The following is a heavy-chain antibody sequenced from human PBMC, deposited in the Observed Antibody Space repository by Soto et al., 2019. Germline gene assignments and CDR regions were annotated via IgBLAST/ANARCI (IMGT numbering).Heavy chain of an antibody. D-gene: IGHD3-22*01. CDR2: ITSSSSYT. V-gene: IGHV3-11*05. J-gene: IGHJ4*02. Sequence: QVQLVESGGGLVKPGGSLRLSCAASGFTFSDYYMSWIRQAPGQGLEWVSYITSSSSYTIYADSVRGRLTISRENAKNSRFLQMNSLRAEDTAVYYCARADHYDTSGYWKWGQGTLVTVSS. CDR1: GFTFSDYY. CDR3: ARADHYDTSGYWK.